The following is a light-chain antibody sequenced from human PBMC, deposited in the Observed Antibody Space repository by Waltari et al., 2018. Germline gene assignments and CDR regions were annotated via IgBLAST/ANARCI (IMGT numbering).Light chain of an antibody. CDR3: YSTDSTGNLWV. V-gene: IGLV3-10*01. CDR1: ALPRKY. CDR2: EDK. Sequence: SYELTQPPSVSVSPGQTARIACAGDALPRKYVFGYQQKPGQAPKLGIHEDKKRPPGISERFSASSSGTLATLSIAGAQIEDEADYYCYSTDSTGNLWVFGGGTKVNVL. J-gene: IGLJ3*02.